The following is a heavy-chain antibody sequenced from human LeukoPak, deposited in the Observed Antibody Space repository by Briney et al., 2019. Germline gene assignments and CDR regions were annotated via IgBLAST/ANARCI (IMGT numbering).Heavy chain of an antibody. V-gene: IGHV1-58*01. CDR2: IVVGSGNT. CDR1: GFTFTSSA. Sequence: SVKVSCKASGFTFTSSAVQWVRQARGQRLEWIGWIVVGSGNTDYAQKFQERVTITRDMSTSTAYMELSSLRSEDTAVYYCAAAYCGGDCFYYYYYGMDVWGQGTTVTVSS. D-gene: IGHD2-21*02. J-gene: IGHJ6*02. CDR3: AAAYCGGDCFYYYYYGMDV.